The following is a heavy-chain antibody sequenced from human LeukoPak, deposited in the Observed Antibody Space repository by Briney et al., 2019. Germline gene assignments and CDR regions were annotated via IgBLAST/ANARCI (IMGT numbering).Heavy chain of an antibody. J-gene: IGHJ6*03. CDR1: GYTFTGYY. Sequence: SVKVSCKASGYTFTGYYMHWVRQAPGQGLEWMGGIIPIFGTANYAQKFQGRVTITADESTSTAYMELSSLRSEDTAVYYCARVRGYSGYDFPTYYYYYYMDVWGKGTTVTISS. CDR2: IIPIFGTA. D-gene: IGHD5-12*01. V-gene: IGHV1-69*13. CDR3: ARVRGYSGYDFPTYYYYYYMDV.